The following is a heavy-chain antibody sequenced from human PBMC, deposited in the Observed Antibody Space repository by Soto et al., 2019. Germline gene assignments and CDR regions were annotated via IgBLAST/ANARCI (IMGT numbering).Heavy chain of an antibody. J-gene: IGHJ4*02. CDR3: ARGYTAMVRTTFDY. CDR1: GFTFSSYA. D-gene: IGHD5-18*01. CDR2: ISYDGSNK. V-gene: IGHV3-30-3*01. Sequence: GGSLRLSCAASGFTFSSYAMHWVRQAPGKGLEWVAVISYDGSNKYYADSVKGRFTISRDNSKNTLYLQMNSLRAEDTAVYYCARGYTAMVRTTFDYWGQGTLVTVSS.